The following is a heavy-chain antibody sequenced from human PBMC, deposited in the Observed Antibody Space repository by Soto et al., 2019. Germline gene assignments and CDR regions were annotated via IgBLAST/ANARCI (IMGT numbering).Heavy chain of an antibody. CDR2: ISAYNGNT. CDR3: ARAVLNYYDSSGYYIYYYYGMDV. V-gene: IGHV1-18*01. J-gene: IGHJ6*02. CDR1: GYTFTSYG. D-gene: IGHD3-22*01. Sequence: AASVKVSCKASGYTFTSYGISWVRQAPGQGLEWMGWISAYNGNTNYAQKLQGRVTMTTDTSTSTAYMELRSLRSDDTAVYYCARAVLNYYDSSGYYIYYYYGMDVWGQGTTVTVSS.